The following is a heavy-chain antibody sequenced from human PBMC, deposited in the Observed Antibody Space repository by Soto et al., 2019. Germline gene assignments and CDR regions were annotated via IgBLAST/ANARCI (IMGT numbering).Heavy chain of an antibody. V-gene: IGHV1-18*01. CDR1: GYTFTSYG. CDR3: ARDPHGDFDWLLHASGMDV. J-gene: IGHJ6*02. Sequence: GASVKVSCKASGYTFTSYGISWLRQAPGQGVEWMGWISAYNGNTTYAQMLQGRVTMTTDTSTSTAYMELRSLRSDDTAVYYCARDPHGDFDWLLHASGMDVWGQGTTVTVSS. CDR2: ISAYNGNT. D-gene: IGHD3-9*01.